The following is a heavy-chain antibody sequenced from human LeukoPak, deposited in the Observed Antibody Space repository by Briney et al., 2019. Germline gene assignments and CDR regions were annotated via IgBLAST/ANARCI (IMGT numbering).Heavy chain of an antibody. CDR1: GGAISSGDYY. D-gene: IGHD3-22*01. CDR2: IYYSGST. CDR3: ASHSAYYYDSSGYWFDP. V-gene: IGHV4-30-4*01. Sequence: SETPSLTCTVSGGAISSGDYYWSWIRQPPGKGLEWIGYIYYSGSTYYNPSLKSRVTISVDTSKNQFSLKLSSVTAADTAVYYCASHSAYYYDSSGYWFDPWGQGTLVTVSS. J-gene: IGHJ5*02.